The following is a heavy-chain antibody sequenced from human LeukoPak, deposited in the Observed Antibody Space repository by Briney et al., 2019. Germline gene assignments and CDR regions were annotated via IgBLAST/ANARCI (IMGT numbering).Heavy chain of an antibody. CDR2: ISSSSSYI. Sequence: GGSLRLSCAASGFTFGSYSMNWVRQAPGKGLEWVSSISSSSSYIYFADSVKGRFTISRDNAKNSLYLQMNSLRAEDTAIYYCARDNPYSESLAADDAFDIWGQGTMVTVSS. CDR3: ARDNPYSESLAADDAFDI. J-gene: IGHJ3*02. CDR1: GFTFGSYS. V-gene: IGHV3-21*01. D-gene: IGHD1-26*01.